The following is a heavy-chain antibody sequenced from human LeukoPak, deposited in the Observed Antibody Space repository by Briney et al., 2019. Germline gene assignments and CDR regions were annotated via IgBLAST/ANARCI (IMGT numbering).Heavy chain of an antibody. CDR1: GFTFSSYA. D-gene: IGHD3-22*01. CDR2: ISYDGSNK. Sequence: QTGGSLRLSCAASGFTFSSYAMHWVRQAPGKGLEWVAVISYDGSNKYYADSVKGRFTISRDNSKNTLYLQMNSLRAEETAVYYCARGPPPTYYYDSSGYSWSPDYWGQGTLVTVSS. V-gene: IGHV3-30-3*01. J-gene: IGHJ4*02. CDR3: ARGPPPTYYYDSSGYSWSPDY.